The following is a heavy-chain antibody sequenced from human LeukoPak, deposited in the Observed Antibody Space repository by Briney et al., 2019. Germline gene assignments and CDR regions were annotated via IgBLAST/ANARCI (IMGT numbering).Heavy chain of an antibody. V-gene: IGHV4-59*01. CDR1: GGSFSGYY. D-gene: IGHD6-13*01. CDR2: IYYSGST. J-gene: IGHJ6*03. CDR3: AREIQGWVAFAIAAAGKGGYYYYYMDV. Sequence: SETLSLTCAVYGGSFSGYYWSWIRQPPGKGLEWIGYIYYSGSTNYNPSLKSRVTISVDTSKNQFSLKLSSVTAADTAVYYCAREIQGWVAFAIAAAGKGGYYYYYMDVWGKGTTVTVSS.